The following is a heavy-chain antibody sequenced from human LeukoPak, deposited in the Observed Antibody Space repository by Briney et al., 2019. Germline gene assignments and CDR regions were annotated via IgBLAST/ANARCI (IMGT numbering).Heavy chain of an antibody. D-gene: IGHD3-9*01. Sequence: SETLSLTCTVSGGSISSSSYYWGWVRQPPGKGLEWIGSIYYSGSTYSNPSLKSRLTISVDTSKNQFSLKLSSVTAADTAVYYCATSYDILTGDDYWGQGTLVTVSS. J-gene: IGHJ4*02. CDR3: ATSYDILTGDDY. V-gene: IGHV4-39*07. CDR2: IYYSGST. CDR1: GGSISSSSYY.